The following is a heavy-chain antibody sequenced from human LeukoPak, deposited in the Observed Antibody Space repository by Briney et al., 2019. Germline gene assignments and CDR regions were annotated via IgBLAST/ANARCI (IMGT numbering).Heavy chain of an antibody. V-gene: IGHV3-30*03. CDR1: GFTFSSYG. D-gene: IGHD6-19*01. CDR2: ISYDGSNK. CDR3: ARDTYSSGWYPTFSFDY. Sequence: GGSLRLSCAASGFTFSSYGMHWVRQAPGKGLEWVAVISYDGSNKYYADSVKGRFTISRDNSKNTLYLQMNSLRAEDTAVYYCARDTYSSGWYPTFSFDYWGQGTLVTVSS. J-gene: IGHJ4*02.